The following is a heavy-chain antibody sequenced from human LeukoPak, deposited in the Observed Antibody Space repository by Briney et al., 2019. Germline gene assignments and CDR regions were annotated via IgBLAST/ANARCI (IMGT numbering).Heavy chain of an antibody. CDR3: VKDPSYGGKAFDY. J-gene: IGHJ4*02. D-gene: IGHD4-23*01. CDR1: GFTFSSYG. CDR2: IWYDGSNK. V-gene: IGHV3-33*06. Sequence: PGGSLRLSCAASGFTFSSYGMHWVRQAPGKGLEWVAVIWYDGSNKYYADSVKGRFTISRDNSKNTLYLQMNSLRAKDTAVYYCVKDPSYGGKAFDYWGQGTLVTVSS.